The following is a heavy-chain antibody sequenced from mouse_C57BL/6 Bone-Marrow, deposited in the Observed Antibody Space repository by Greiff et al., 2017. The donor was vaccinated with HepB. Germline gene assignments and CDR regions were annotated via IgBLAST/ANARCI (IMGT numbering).Heavy chain of an antibody. Sequence: EVKLQQSGPVLVKPGASVKMSCKASGYTFTDYYMNWVKQSHGKSLEWIGVINPYNGGTSYNQKFKGKATLTVDKSSSTAYMELNSLTSEDSAVYYCARGSNHGAMDYWGQGTSVTVSS. CDR3: ARGSNHGAMDY. J-gene: IGHJ4*01. CDR2: INPYNGGT. V-gene: IGHV1-19*01. D-gene: IGHD2-5*01. CDR1: GYTFTDYY.